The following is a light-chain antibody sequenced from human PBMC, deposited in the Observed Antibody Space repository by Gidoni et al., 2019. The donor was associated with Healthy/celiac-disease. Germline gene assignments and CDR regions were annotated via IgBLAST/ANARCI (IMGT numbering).Light chain of an antibody. V-gene: IGLV3-9*01. CDR3: QVWDSSTVV. CDR1: NIGSKS. CDR2: RDT. J-gene: IGLJ2*01. Sequence: SYALTQPLSVSVARGQTATIICGGNNIGSKSVYWYQQKPGQAPVLVIYRDTNRPSGIPERFSGSNSGNTATLTISRAQAGDGADYYCQVWDSSTVVFGGGTKLTVL.